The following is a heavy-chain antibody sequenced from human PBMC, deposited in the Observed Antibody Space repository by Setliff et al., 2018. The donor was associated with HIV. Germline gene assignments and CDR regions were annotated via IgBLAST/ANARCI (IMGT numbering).Heavy chain of an antibody. D-gene: IGHD3-9*01. J-gene: IGHJ4*02. CDR3: ASGCLIGGSGPCRNFEF. CDR2: MNPISDHR. Sequence: ASVKVSCKASRYTFSNYDVNWVRQVTGQGLEWMAWMNPISDHRGYAQKFQGRLTMTKDTSTSTVYMELSSLKSDDTAVYYCASGCLIGGSGPCRNFEFWGQGTLVTVSS. V-gene: IGHV1-8*02. CDR1: RYTFSNYD.